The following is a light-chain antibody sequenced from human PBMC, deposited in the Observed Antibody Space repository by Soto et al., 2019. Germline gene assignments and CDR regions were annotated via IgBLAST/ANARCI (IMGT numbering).Light chain of an antibody. V-gene: IGLV2-14*01. CDR1: SNDIGANDY. CDR3: TSYTSTSTLV. CDR2: EAA. Sequence: QSALTQPASVPGSPGQSITISCTGTSNDIGANDYVSWYQHHPGQAPKILIYEAANRPSGVSHRFSGSKSGNTASLTISGLQAEDEADYFCTSYTSTSTLVFGGGTKLTVL. J-gene: IGLJ2*01.